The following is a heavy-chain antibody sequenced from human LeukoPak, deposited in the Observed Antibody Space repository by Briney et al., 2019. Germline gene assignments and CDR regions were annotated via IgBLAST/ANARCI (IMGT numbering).Heavy chain of an antibody. D-gene: IGHD6-13*01. CDR1: GYTFTGYY. V-gene: IGHV1-2*02. CDR2: INPNSGGT. Sequence: ASVKVSCKASGYTFTGYYMHWVRQAPGQGLEWMGWINPNSGGTNYAQKFQGRVTMTRDTSISTAYMELRSLRSDDTAVYYCARRSSSWYPDYYYGMDVWGQGTTVTVSS. CDR3: ARRSSSWYPDYYYGMDV. J-gene: IGHJ6*02.